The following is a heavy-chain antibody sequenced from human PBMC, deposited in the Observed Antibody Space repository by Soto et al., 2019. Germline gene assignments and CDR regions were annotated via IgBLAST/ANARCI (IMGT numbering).Heavy chain of an antibody. CDR1: GGIFSNYV. Sequence: QVQLVQSGAEVKKPGSSVKVACTASGGIFSNYVLNWVRQAPGQGLEWMGGIIPIFGTGNYAQKFQGRVTITADESTTTASMELRVLRSEDSSVYYCARRYYKSSGYFDYWGQGTLVTVSS. J-gene: IGHJ4*02. CDR3: ARRYYKSSGYFDY. CDR2: IIPIFGTG. V-gene: IGHV1-69*01. D-gene: IGHD3-22*01.